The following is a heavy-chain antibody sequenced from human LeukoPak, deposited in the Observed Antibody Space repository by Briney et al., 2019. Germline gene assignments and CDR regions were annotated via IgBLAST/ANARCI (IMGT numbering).Heavy chain of an antibody. V-gene: IGHV3-53*01. Sequence: GGSLRLSCTVSGFTVSSDSMSWVRQAPGKGLEWVSFIYSGGSTHYSDSVKGRFIISRDNAKDSLYLQMNSLRVEDTAVYYCLRGDRRDYWGQGTLVTVSS. CDR3: LRGDRRDY. CDR2: IYSGGST. J-gene: IGHJ4*02. CDR1: GFTVSSDS.